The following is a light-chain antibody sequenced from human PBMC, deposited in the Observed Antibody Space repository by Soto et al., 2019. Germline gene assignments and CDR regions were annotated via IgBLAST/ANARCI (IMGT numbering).Light chain of an antibody. CDR3: HQYET. J-gene: IGKJ1*01. CDR1: QSVSSN. CDR2: GAS. Sequence: EIVMTQAPATLSVSPGERATLSCRASQSVSSNLAWYQQKPGQAPRLLMYGASIRAAGVPDRFSGSGSGTEFTLTISRLEPEDFTVYYCHQYETFGQGTNVDI. V-gene: IGKV3D-15*01.